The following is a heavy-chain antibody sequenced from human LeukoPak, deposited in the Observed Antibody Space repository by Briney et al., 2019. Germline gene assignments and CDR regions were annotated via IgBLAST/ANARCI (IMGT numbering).Heavy chain of an antibody. CDR3: ARDPYGGDFGP. J-gene: IGHJ5*02. D-gene: IGHD4-23*01. Sequence: ASVKVSCTASGYTFTGYYMHWVRQAPGQGLEWMGWINPNSGGTNYAQKFQGRVTTTRDTSISTAYMELSRLRSDDTAVYYCARDPYGGDFGPWGQGTLVTVSS. V-gene: IGHV1-2*02. CDR2: INPNSGGT. CDR1: GYTFTGYY.